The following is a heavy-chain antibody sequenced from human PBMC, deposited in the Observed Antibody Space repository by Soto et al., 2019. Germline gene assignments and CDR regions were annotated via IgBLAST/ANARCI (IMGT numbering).Heavy chain of an antibody. Sequence: EVQLVESGGGLVQPGGSLRLSCAASGFTFSSYWMSWVRQAPGKGLEWVANIKQDGSEKYYVDSVKGRFTISRDNAKNSRYLQMNSLRAEDTAVYYCASSSGYDPNLLDYWGQGTLVTVSS. CDR3: ASSSGYDPNLLDY. CDR2: IKQDGSEK. V-gene: IGHV3-7*01. CDR1: GFTFSSYW. J-gene: IGHJ4*02. D-gene: IGHD5-12*01.